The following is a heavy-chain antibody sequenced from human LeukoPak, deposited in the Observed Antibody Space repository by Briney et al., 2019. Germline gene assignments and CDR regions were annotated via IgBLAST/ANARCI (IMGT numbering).Heavy chain of an antibody. Sequence: SETLSLTCTVSGGSVSSYYWSWIRQPAGKGLEWIGGIYTSGSTNYNPSLKSRVTMSVDTSKNQFSLKLSSVTAADTAVYYCARAVSIVVVPAAKSPGAFDIWGQGTMVSVSS. CDR3: ARAVSIVVVPAAKSPGAFDI. V-gene: IGHV4-4*07. CDR2: IYTSGST. CDR1: GGSVSSYY. D-gene: IGHD2-2*01. J-gene: IGHJ3*02.